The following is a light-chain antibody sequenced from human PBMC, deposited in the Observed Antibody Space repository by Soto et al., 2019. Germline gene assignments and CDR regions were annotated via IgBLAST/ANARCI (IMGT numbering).Light chain of an antibody. Sequence: EIVMTQSTATLSVSPGERATLSCRASQSVSNNLAWYQQKPGQAPRLLMYSASTRATGIPARFSGSGSGTDFTLTISDVQPEDFALYYCHQRQSWPRTFGQGAKV. J-gene: IGKJ1*01. CDR3: HQRQSWPRT. CDR1: QSVSNN. V-gene: IGKV3-15*01. CDR2: SAS.